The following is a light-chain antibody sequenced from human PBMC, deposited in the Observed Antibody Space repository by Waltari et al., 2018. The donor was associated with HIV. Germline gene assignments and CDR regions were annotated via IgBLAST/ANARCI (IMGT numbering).Light chain of an antibody. CDR1: GSNIRSNF. Sequence: QSVLTQPPSVSGAPGQRVTISCSGSGSNIRSNFVNWYQQLPVTAPRVLIYNDDQRPAGVPARFSGSKFGTTASLAISGLQSEDDAEYYCAAWDDTLNVYVFGSGTKVTVL. J-gene: IGLJ1*01. CDR2: NDD. V-gene: IGLV1-44*01. CDR3: AAWDDTLNVYV.